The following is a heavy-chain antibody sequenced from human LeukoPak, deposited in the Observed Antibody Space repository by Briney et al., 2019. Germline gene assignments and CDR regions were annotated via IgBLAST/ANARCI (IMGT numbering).Heavy chain of an antibody. CDR3: ARASYSSSLAHFDY. J-gene: IGHJ4*02. Sequence: GGSLRLSCAASGFTFRSYSMNWVRQAPGKGLKWVSYISSGGSATYYADSVKGRFTISKDNAKNSLYLQMNSLRDEDTAVYYCARASYSSSLAHFDYWGRGTLVTVSS. D-gene: IGHD6-13*01. V-gene: IGHV3-48*02. CDR2: ISSGGSAT. CDR1: GFTFRSYS.